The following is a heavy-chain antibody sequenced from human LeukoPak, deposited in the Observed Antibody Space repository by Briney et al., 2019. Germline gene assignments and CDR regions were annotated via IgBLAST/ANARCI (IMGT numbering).Heavy chain of an antibody. Sequence: SETLSLTCAVYGGPFSAYYWSWIRQSPGKGLEWIGEINHSGTTVYNPSLKSRVTLSVDTSKKQFSLKLNSVTAADTAVYYCAIDYMTGTGNAGGYWGQGTLVTVSS. CDR3: AIDYMTGTGNAGGY. D-gene: IGHD3/OR15-3a*01. CDR1: GGPFSAYY. V-gene: IGHV4-34*01. J-gene: IGHJ4*02. CDR2: INHSGTT.